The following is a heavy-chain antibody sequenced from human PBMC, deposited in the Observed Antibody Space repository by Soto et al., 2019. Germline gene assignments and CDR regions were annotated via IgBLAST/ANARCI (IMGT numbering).Heavy chain of an antibody. CDR2: TWNDGSNK. CDR3: SRADPGVGSLGYYFYEMDV. V-gene: IGHV3-33*01. D-gene: IGHD3-10*01. CDR1: GFTFSSYG. Sequence: GGSLRLSCAASGFTFSSYGMHWVRQAPGKGLDWVALTWNDGSNKYYADSVKGRFTISRDNSKDTLYLQMNSLRPEDTAVYYCSRADPGVGSLGYYFYEMDVWGQGTTVTVS. J-gene: IGHJ6*02.